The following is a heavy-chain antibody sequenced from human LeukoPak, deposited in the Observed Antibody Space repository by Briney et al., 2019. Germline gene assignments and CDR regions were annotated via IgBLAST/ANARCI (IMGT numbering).Heavy chain of an antibody. Sequence: GGSLRLSCAASGFTFSSYWMSWVRQAPGKGLEWVANIKQDGSEKYYVDSVKGRFTISRDNAKNSLYLQMNSLRAEDTAVYYCARDHLRNYYYYYGMDVWGQGTTVTASS. V-gene: IGHV3-7*01. J-gene: IGHJ6*02. CDR2: IKQDGSEK. CDR1: GFTFSSYW. CDR3: ARDHLRNYYYYYGMDV.